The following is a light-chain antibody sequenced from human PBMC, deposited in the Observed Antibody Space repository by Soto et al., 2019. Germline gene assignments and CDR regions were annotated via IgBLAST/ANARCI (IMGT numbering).Light chain of an antibody. V-gene: IGKV1-39*01. CDR1: QSISSY. CDR2: AAS. CDR3: QQSYSTLIT. J-gene: IGKJ5*01. Sequence: DIQMTHCPASGSAAVVERGTITCGASQSISSYLNWYQQKPGKAPKLLIYAASSLQSGVPSRFSGSGSGTDFTLTISSLQPEDFATYYCQQSYSTLITFGQGTRLEIK.